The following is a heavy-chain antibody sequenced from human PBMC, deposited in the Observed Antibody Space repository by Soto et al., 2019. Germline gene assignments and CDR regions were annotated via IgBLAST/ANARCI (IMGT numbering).Heavy chain of an antibody. Sequence: GGSLRLSCPVSGFTFSSYAMHWVRQAPGKGLEYVSAITSNGGSTYYADSVKGRFTISRDNSKNTLYLQMSSLRAEDTAVYYCARESEDLTSNFDYWGQGTLVTVSS. V-gene: IGHV3-64D*06. CDR3: ARESEDLTSNFDY. CDR2: ITSNGGST. J-gene: IGHJ4*02. CDR1: GFTFSSYA.